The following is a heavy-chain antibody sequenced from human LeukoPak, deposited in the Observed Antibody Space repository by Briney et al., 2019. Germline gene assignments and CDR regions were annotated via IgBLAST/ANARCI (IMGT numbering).Heavy chain of an antibody. D-gene: IGHD3-22*01. J-gene: IGHJ3*02. V-gene: IGHV3-21*01. Sequence: GQSLTLSCAVSGFTFSSYTMNWVRQAPDQGQGWDSSIGCGRTFISYGDLVKGRFMISRDNATISLYLKMNSLRAEDTAVYYCAAHYYDSSGWLGPFDIWGQGTIVTVSS. CDR3: AAHYYDSSGWLGPFDI. CDR1: GFTFSSYT. CDR2: IGCGRTFI.